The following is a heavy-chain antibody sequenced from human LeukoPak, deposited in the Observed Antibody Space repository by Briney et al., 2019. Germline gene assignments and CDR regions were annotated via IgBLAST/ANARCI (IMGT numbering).Heavy chain of an antibody. CDR1: GGTFSSYA. Sequence: SVKVSCKASGGTFSSYAISWVRQAPGQGLEWMGRIIPILGIANYAQKLQGRVTITADKSTSTAYMELSSLRSEDTAVYYCARDRHDYGDYYFDYWGQGTLVTVSS. V-gene: IGHV1-69*04. CDR2: IIPILGIA. D-gene: IGHD4-17*01. CDR3: ARDRHDYGDYYFDY. J-gene: IGHJ4*02.